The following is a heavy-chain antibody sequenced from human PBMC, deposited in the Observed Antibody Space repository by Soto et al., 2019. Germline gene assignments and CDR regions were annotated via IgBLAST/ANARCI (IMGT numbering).Heavy chain of an antibody. Sequence: SVKVSCKASGGTLSSFINYPINWVRQAPGQGLEWMGGVVPNVGTVNYAQKFQGRVTITADKSTGTAYMELSSLRSEDTALYYCARRDTSGFLRYFDNWGQGTLVTVSS. CDR1: GGTLSSFINYP. J-gene: IGHJ4*02. CDR2: VVPNVGTV. D-gene: IGHD3-3*01. V-gene: IGHV1-69*06. CDR3: ARRDTSGFLRYFDN.